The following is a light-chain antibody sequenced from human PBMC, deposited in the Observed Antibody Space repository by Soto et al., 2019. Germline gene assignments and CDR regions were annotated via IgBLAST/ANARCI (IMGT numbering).Light chain of an antibody. V-gene: IGLV2-11*01. CDR3: CSYTNSAYV. CDR1: SSDVGAYNY. CDR2: DVS. J-gene: IGLJ1*01. Sequence: QSALTQPRSVSGSPGQSVTISCTGTSSDVGAYNYVSWYQQHPAKAPNLVIYDVSKRPSGVPDRFSGSKSGNTASLTISGLQAEDEGDYYCCSYTNSAYVFGTGTKVTVL.